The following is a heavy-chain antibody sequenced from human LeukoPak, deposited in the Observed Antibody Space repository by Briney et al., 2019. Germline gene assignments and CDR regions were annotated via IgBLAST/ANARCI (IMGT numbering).Heavy chain of an antibody. V-gene: IGHV4-59*01. D-gene: IGHD4-11*01. J-gene: IGHJ4*02. CDR2: IYYSGST. CDR1: GGSISSYY. CDR3: ARGHYKEYFDY. Sequence: SETLSLTCIVSGGSISSYYWSWIRQPPGEGLEWIGYIYYSGSTNYKPSLKSRVTISVDTSKNQFSLKLSSVTAADTAVYYCARGHYKEYFDYWGQGTLVTVSS.